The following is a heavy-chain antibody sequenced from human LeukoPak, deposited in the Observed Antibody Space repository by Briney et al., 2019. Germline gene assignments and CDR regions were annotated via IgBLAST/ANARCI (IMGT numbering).Heavy chain of an antibody. J-gene: IGHJ4*02. CDR2: IKQDGSDK. CDR1: GFTFSSSW. V-gene: IGHV3-7*01. CDR3: AKGGRITMLRGVQRDHYFDY. Sequence: PGGSLRLSCAASGFTFSSSWMSWVRQAPGKGLEWVASIKQDGSDKYYVDSVKGRFTISRDNAKNSLYLQMNSLRAEDTAVYYCAKGGRITMLRGVQRDHYFDYWGQGTLVTVSS. D-gene: IGHD3-10*01.